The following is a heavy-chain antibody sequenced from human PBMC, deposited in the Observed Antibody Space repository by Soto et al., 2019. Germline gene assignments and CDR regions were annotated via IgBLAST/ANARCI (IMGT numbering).Heavy chain of an antibody. Sequence: EVQLLESGGGLVQPGGSLRLSCAASGFTFSSYAMSWVRQAPGKGLEWVSAISGSGGSTYYADSVKGRFTISRDNSKNTLYLQMNSLRAEDTAVYYCANAGDYGDYEMNFDYWGQGTLVTVSS. CDR3: ANAGDYGDYEMNFDY. CDR2: ISGSGGST. V-gene: IGHV3-23*01. CDR1: GFTFSSYA. J-gene: IGHJ4*02. D-gene: IGHD4-17*01.